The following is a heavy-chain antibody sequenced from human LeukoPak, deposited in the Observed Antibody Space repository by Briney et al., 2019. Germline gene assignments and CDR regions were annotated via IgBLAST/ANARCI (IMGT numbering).Heavy chain of an antibody. CDR2: VEDTGST. J-gene: IGHJ3*02. CDR1: GGSINNYY. D-gene: IGHD2-15*01. V-gene: IGHV4-59*01. Sequence: SETLSLTCTVSGGSINNYYWSWIRQPPGKGLEWIGYVEDTGSTKYNPSLESRVTISLDTSKTQFSLKLTSETAADTAVYYCARDGHCNGGGCWNAFDIWGQGTMVTVSS. CDR3: ARDGHCNGGGCWNAFDI.